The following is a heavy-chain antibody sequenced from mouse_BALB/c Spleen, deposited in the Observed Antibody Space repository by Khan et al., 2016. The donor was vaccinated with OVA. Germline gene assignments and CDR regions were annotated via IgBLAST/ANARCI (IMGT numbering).Heavy chain of an antibody. CDR3: ASSRYWSGFVS. CDR1: RFTFSSFG. CDR2: ISSGSNTI. Sequence: EVELVESGGGLVQPGGSRKLSCAASRFTFSSFGMHWVRQAPEKGLEWVAYISSGSNTIYYADTVKGRFTISRDNPKNTLLLQMTSLRSEDTAMYYSASSRYWSGFVSWGQGTLVTGSA. V-gene: IGHV5-17*02. D-gene: IGHD2-12*01. J-gene: IGHJ3*01.